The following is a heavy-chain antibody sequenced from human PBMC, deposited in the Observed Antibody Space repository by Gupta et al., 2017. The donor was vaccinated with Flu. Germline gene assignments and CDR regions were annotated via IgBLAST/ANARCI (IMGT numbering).Heavy chain of an antibody. CDR3: ARGGNRVTALNY. D-gene: IGHD2-21*02. CDR2: INHSGST. J-gene: IGHJ4*02. Sequence: QVQLQQWGAGLLKPSETLSLTCAVYGGSFSGYYWSWIRQPPGKGLEWIGEINHSGSTNYNPSLKSRVTISVDTSKNQFSLKLSSVTAADTAVYYCARGGNRVTALNYWGQGTLVTVSS. V-gene: IGHV4-34*01. CDR1: GGSFSGYY.